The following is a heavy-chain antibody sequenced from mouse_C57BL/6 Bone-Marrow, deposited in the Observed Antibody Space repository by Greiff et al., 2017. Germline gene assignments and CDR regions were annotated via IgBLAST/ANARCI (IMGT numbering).Heavy chain of an antibody. CDR1: GYAFTNYL. CDR3: ARRGYGYLSWFAY. D-gene: IGHD2-2*01. J-gene: IGHJ3*01. CDR2: INPGSVGM. Sequence: VQLQQSGAELVRPGTSVKVSCQASGYAFTNYLLEWVKQRPGPGLEWLGVINPGSVGMAYHEKFTGKATLTADKSSSTAYMQLSSLTSEDSAVYFCARRGYGYLSWFAYGGQGTLVTVSA. V-gene: IGHV1-54*01.